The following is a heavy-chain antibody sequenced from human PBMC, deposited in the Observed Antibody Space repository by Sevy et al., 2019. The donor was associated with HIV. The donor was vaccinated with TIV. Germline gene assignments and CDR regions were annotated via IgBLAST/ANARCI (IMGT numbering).Heavy chain of an antibody. CDR1: GGSVGNDDYY. J-gene: IGHJ6*02. V-gene: IGHV4-30-4*01. Sequence: SETLSLTCTVSGGSVGNDDYYWSWIRQPPGKGLEWIGYIFYSGSTYYNPSLKSRGSISVDTSKNQFSLKLSSVTAADTAVYYCARRAQLGGGYYYYGMDVWGQGTTVTVSS. CDR3: ARRAQLGGGYYYYGMDV. D-gene: IGHD6-6*01. CDR2: IFYSGST.